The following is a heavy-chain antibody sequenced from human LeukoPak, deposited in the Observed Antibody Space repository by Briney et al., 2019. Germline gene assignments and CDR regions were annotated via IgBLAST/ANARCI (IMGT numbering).Heavy chain of an antibody. D-gene: IGHD5-12*01. J-gene: IGHJ4*02. CDR2: INPNSGDT. Sequence: GASVKVSCKASGYTFTDYYMHWVRQAPGQGLEWMGWINPNSGDTKYAQKFQGRVTMTRDTSISTAYMELSRLISDDTAVFYRARGGYHSGGYWGQGTLVTISS. CDR1: GYTFTDYY. V-gene: IGHV1-2*02. CDR3: ARGGYHSGGY.